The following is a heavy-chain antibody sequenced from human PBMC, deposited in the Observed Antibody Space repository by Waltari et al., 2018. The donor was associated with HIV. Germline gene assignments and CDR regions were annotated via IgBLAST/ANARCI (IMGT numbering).Heavy chain of an antibody. D-gene: IGHD1-26*01. CDR1: GFTFSSYA. CDR3: AKDIVGATNY. CDR2: ISGSGSST. Sequence: EVQLVESGGGLVQPGGSLRLSCAASGFTFSSYAMSWVRQAPGKGLEWVSAISGSGSSTFYADSAKGRFTISRDNSKNTLYLQMNSLRAEDTAVFYCAKDIVGATNYWGQGTLVTVSS. J-gene: IGHJ4*02. V-gene: IGHV3-23*04.